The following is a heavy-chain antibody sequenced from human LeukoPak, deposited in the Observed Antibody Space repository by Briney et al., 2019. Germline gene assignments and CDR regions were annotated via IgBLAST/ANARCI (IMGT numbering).Heavy chain of an antibody. Sequence: GGSLRLSCAASGFTFSSYWMSWVRQAPGKGLEWVANIKQDGSEKYYVDSVKGRFTISRDNAKNSLYLQMNSLRAEDTAVYYCAKVSGIAARRPFDYWGQGTLVTVSS. D-gene: IGHD6-6*01. J-gene: IGHJ4*02. CDR2: IKQDGSEK. CDR3: AKVSGIAARRPFDY. V-gene: IGHV3-7*03. CDR1: GFTFSSYW.